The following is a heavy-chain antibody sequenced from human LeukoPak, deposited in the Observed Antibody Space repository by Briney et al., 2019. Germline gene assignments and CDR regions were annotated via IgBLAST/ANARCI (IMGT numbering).Heavy chain of an antibody. CDR3: TTNPTYYYDSSGFPL. V-gene: IGHV3-15*01. J-gene: IGHJ1*01. D-gene: IGHD3-22*01. Sequence: GGSLRLSCAASGFTFSHAWMSWVRQAPGKGLEWVGRIKSKTDGGTTDYAAPVKGRFTISRADSKNTLFLEMNSLKTEDTAVYYCTTNPTYYYDSSGFPLWGQGTLVTVSS. CDR2: IKSKTDGGTT. CDR1: GFTFSHAW.